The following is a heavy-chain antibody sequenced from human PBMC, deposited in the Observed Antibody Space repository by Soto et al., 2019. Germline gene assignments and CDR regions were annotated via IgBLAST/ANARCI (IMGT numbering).Heavy chain of an antibody. J-gene: IGHJ4*02. CDR3: ARRPHCSGGICYYGLDN. CDR2: MNPDSGHA. Sequence: ASVKVSCKASGYTFTDSDINCVLQSPVQCLEWMGWMNPDSGHAAYAQKFQGRVTLTTSTSTSTVYMEMRSLGSEDTAVYYCARRPHCSGGICYYGLDNWGQGTLVTVSS. D-gene: IGHD2-15*01. CDR1: GYTFTDSD. V-gene: IGHV1-8*01.